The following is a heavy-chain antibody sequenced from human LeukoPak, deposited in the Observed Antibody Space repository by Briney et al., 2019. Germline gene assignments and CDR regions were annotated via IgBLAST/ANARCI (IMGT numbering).Heavy chain of an antibody. Sequence: PETLSLTCTVSGGSISSYYWSWIRQPPGKGLEWIGYIYYSGSTNYNPSLKSRVTISVDTSKNQFSLKLSSVTAADTAVYYCARWVGSYGQDYWGQGTLVTVSS. CDR3: ARWVGSYGQDY. V-gene: IGHV4-59*01. CDR1: GGSISSYY. CDR2: IYYSGST. D-gene: IGHD5-18*01. J-gene: IGHJ4*02.